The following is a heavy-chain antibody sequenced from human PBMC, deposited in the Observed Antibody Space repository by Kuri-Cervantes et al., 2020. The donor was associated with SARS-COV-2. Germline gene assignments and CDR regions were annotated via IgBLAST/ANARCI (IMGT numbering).Heavy chain of an antibody. D-gene: IGHD1-14*01. CDR3: ARRYIPNWFDP. Sequence: SETLSLTCTVSGGSISSSSYYWGWIRQPPGKGLEWIGSIYYSGSTYYNPSLKSRVTISVDTSKNQFSLKLSSVTAADTAVYYCARRYIPNWFDPWGQGTQVTVSS. V-gene: IGHV4-39*01. CDR2: IYYSGST. J-gene: IGHJ5*02. CDR1: GGSISSSSYY.